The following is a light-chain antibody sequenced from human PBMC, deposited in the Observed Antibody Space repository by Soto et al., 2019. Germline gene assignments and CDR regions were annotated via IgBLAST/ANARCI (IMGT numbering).Light chain of an antibody. V-gene: IGKV3-20*01. CDR3: QQYGTSPPIT. Sequence: EIVLTQSPGTLSLSPGERATLSFRASQSVSSSYLAWYQQKPGQAPRLLIHGASNRATGIPDRFSGSGSGTDFTLTISRLEPEDFAVYYCQQYGTSPPITFGQGTRLEIK. J-gene: IGKJ5*01. CDR1: QSVSSSY. CDR2: GAS.